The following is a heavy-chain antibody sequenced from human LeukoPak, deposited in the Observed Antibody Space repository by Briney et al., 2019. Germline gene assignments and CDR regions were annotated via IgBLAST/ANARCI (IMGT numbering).Heavy chain of an antibody. Sequence: GSSLRLSCAASGFTFSGYGMHWVRQAPGKGLEWVAVIWYDGSNKYYPDSVKGRFTISRDNSNNTLYLQMNSLRAEDTAVYYCARDLSIDYWGQGTLVTVSS. CDR2: IWYDGSNK. CDR3: ARDLSIDY. J-gene: IGHJ4*02. CDR1: GFTFSGYG. V-gene: IGHV3-33*01. D-gene: IGHD3-16*02.